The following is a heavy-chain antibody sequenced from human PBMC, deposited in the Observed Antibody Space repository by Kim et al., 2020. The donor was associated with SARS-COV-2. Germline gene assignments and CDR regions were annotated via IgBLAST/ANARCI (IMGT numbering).Heavy chain of an antibody. CDR1: GFTFSDYA. CDR3: ARERFGGSFDY. D-gene: IGHD3-10*01. Sequence: ASVKVSCKASGFTFSDYAMYWVRQAPGQRLEWMGWINAGSGNTRYSQKFQGRVTITWVTSASTAYMDLTSLRFEDTAVYYCARERFGGSFDYWGQGTLVT. V-gene: IGHV1-3*01. CDR2: INAGSGNT. J-gene: IGHJ4*02.